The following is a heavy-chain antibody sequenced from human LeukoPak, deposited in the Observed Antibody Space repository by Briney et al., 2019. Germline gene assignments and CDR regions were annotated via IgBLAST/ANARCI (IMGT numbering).Heavy chain of an antibody. CDR1: GFTFSSYW. J-gene: IGHJ4*02. CDR2: IKQDGSEK. CDR3: ASYLGRGEFDY. D-gene: IGHD3-16*01. Sequence: GGSLRLSCAASGFTFSSYWMSWVRQAPGKGLEWVANIKQDGSEKYYVDSMKGRFTISRDNAKNSLYLQMNSLRAEDTAVYYCASYLGRGEFDYWGQGTLVTVPS. V-gene: IGHV3-7*01.